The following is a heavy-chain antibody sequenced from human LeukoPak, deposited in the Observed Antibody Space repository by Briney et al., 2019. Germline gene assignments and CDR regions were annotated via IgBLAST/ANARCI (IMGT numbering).Heavy chain of an antibody. V-gene: IGHV1-2*02. CDR3: ARPRIAVAVPYFDL. J-gene: IGHJ2*01. Sequence: ASVKVSCKASGYTFTGYYMHWVRQAPGQGLEWMGWINPNSGGTNYAQKFQGRVTMTRDTSISTAYMELSRLRSDDTAVYYCARPRIAVAVPYFDLWGRGTLVTVSS. D-gene: IGHD6-19*01. CDR1: GYTFTGYY. CDR2: INPNSGGT.